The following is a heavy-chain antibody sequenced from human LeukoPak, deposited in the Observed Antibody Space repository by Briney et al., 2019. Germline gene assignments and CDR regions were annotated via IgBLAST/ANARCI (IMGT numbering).Heavy chain of an antibody. Sequence: PSETLSLTCAVYGGSFSGYYWSWIRQPPGKGLEWIGEINHSGSTNYNPSLKSRVTISVDTSKNQFSLKLSSVTAADTAVYYCARGGGDITMVRGVSDWGQGTLVTVSS. CDR1: GGSFSGYY. J-gene: IGHJ4*02. CDR2: INHSGST. V-gene: IGHV4-34*01. CDR3: ARGGGDITMVRGVSD. D-gene: IGHD3-10*01.